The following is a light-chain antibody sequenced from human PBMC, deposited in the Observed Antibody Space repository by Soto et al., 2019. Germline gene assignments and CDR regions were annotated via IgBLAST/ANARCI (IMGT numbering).Light chain of an antibody. CDR1: QSVISSS. V-gene: IGKV3-20*01. CDR3: QQYGSAPTWT. J-gene: IGKJ1*01. Sequence: EIVLTQSPGPLSLSPGERSTLSCMASQSVISSSLAWFQQKPGQAPRLLIYDASNRATGIPDRFSGSGSGTDFTLTISRLEPEDFAVYFCQQYGSAPTWTFGQGTKVDIK. CDR2: DAS.